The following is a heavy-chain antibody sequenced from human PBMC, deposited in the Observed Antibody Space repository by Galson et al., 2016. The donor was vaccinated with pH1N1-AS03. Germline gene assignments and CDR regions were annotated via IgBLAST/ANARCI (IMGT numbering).Heavy chain of an antibody. Sequence: SLRLSCAASGFTFNCAMSWVRQAPGRGLEWVSAISGSGDNTFYEDSVRGRFTISRDNSENTLYLQMNNLKAEDTAVDYCAKVMHGYGSSWSNFFDHWGQGTLVTVSS. CDR1: GFTFNCA. CDR2: ISGSGDNT. J-gene: IGHJ4*02. CDR3: AKVMHGYGSSWSNFFDH. D-gene: IGHD6-13*01. V-gene: IGHV3-23*01.